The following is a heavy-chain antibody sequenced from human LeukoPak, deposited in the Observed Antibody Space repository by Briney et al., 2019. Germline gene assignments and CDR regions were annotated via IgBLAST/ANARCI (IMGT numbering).Heavy chain of an antibody. CDR3: ARDLFGGYSDY. V-gene: IGHV1-46*02. D-gene: IGHD3-22*01. J-gene: IGHJ4*02. Sequence: ASVKVSCKASGYTFNSSYMHWVRQAPGQGLEWMGIINPSDDSTRYAQKFQGRVTMTKDTSTNTVYMHLSSLSSDDTAVYYCARDLFGGYSDYWGQGTLVTVSS. CDR2: INPSDDST. CDR1: GYTFNSSY.